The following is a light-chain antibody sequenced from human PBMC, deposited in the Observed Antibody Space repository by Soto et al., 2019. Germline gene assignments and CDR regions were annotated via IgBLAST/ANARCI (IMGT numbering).Light chain of an antibody. V-gene: IGKV1-5*01. CDR2: DAS. Sequence: DIRSNQSPSTLSASVGDTVTIACRASQSISMWLAWYQQQPGKAPKVLIYDASRLESGVPSRFSGSGSGTEFTLTISSLQPDDFATYYCQQYNSYSWKFGQGTKVDIK. J-gene: IGKJ1*01. CDR3: QQYNSYSWK. CDR1: QSISMW.